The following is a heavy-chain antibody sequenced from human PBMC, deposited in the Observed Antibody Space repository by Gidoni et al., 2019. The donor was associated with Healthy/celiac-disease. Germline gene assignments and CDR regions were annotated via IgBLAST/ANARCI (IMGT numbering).Heavy chain of an antibody. D-gene: IGHD5-18*01. Sequence: EVQLVESGGGLVQPGGSLRLSCAASGFTFSSYWMHWVRQAPGKGLVWVSRINSDGSSTSYADSVKGRFTISRDNAKNTLYLQMNSLRAEDTAVYYCARDRGYSYNYYYYGMDVWGQGTTVTVSS. CDR3: ARDRGYSYNYYYYGMDV. J-gene: IGHJ6*02. CDR2: INSDGSST. V-gene: IGHV3-74*01. CDR1: GFTFSSYW.